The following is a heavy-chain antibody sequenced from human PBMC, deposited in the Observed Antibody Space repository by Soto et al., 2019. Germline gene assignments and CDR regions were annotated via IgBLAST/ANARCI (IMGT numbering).Heavy chain of an antibody. J-gene: IGHJ4*02. Sequence: QVQLVQSGAEMKKPGSSVKVSCQSSGGTFNTYAMNWVRQAPGQGPEWMGDISPMSGAANYAPKFQGRVTITADESTGTSYLQLRSLTSEDTALYFCAREVQVHTPAFVYWGQGTLVTVSS. V-gene: IGHV1-69*19. D-gene: IGHD3-10*01. CDR3: AREVQVHTPAFVY. CDR2: ISPMSGAA. CDR1: GGTFNTYA.